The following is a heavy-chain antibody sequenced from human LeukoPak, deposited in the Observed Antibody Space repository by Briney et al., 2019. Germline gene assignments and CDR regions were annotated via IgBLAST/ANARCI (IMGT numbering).Heavy chain of an antibody. D-gene: IGHD2-2*01. Sequence: ASVKVSCKASGYTFTSYDINWVRQATGQGLEWMGWMNPNSGNTGYAQKFQGRVTSTRNTSISTAYMELSSLRSEDTAVYYCARVGSSTSYYYYMDVWGKGTTVTVSS. CDR3: ARVGSSTSYYYYMDV. CDR1: GYTFTSYD. CDR2: MNPNSGNT. V-gene: IGHV1-8*03. J-gene: IGHJ6*03.